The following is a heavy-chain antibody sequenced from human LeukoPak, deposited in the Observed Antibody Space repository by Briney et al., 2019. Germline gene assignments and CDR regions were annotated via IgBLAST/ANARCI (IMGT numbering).Heavy chain of an antibody. V-gene: IGHV4-39*02. CDR2: IYYRGNS. CDR1: GASISSTSYY. Sequence: PSDTLSLTCTVSGASISSTSYYWGWIRQPPGKGLEWIGSIYYRGNSYYNPSLKSRVTISVDTSKNHFSLKLRSVTAADTAVYYCARLWLESNFADYFDDWGQGTLLTVSS. D-gene: IGHD6-19*01. CDR3: ARLWLESNFADYFDD. J-gene: IGHJ4*02.